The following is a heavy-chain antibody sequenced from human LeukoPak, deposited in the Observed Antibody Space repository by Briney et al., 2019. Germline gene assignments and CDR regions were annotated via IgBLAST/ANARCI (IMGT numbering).Heavy chain of an antibody. D-gene: IGHD2-15*01. CDR1: GGSFSGYY. J-gene: IGHJ4*02. CDR2: IYYSGST. Sequence: PSETLSLTCAVYGGSFSGYYWSWIRQPPGKGLEWIGTIYYSGSTYYNPSLKSRVTISLDTSKNQFSLKVRSVTAADTAVYYCAKDYCGDGSCYSFHVFDYWGQGTLVTVSS. V-gene: IGHV4-34*01. CDR3: AKDYCGDGSCYSFHVFDY.